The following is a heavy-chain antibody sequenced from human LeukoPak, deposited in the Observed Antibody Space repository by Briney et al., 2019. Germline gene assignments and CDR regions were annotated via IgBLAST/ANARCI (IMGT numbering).Heavy chain of an antibody. J-gene: IGHJ5*01. CDR3: ARDLWNFYDDSGYNRDFDS. Sequence: ASEKVSCKASGYTFTSFGISWVRQAPGQGLKWMGWISAYNGNTNYAQKLQGRVTVTTDTSTSTVYMELRNLRSDDTAVYYCARDLWNFYDDSGYNRDFDSWGQGTLVTVSS. V-gene: IGHV1-18*01. CDR2: ISAYNGNT. CDR1: GYTFTSFG. D-gene: IGHD3-22*01.